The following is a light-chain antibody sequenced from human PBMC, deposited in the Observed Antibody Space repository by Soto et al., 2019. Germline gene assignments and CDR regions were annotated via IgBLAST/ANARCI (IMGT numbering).Light chain of an antibody. V-gene: IGKV1-39*01. J-gene: IGKJ1*01. CDR3: QQSYSTPRT. CDR2: AAS. CDR1: QNIKRY. Sequence: DIQMTQSPSSLSASIGDRVTITCRTSQNIKRYLNWYQQEPGKAPKLLIYAASTLQSGVPSRFSGSGSGTDFTLSIGSLQPEDFATYYCQQSYSTPRTFGQGTKVDIK.